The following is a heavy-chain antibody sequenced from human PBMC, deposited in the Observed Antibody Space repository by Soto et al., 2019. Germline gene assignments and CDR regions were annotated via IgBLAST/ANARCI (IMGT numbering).Heavy chain of an antibody. V-gene: IGHV3-23*01. CDR2: ISAGGTT. J-gene: IGHJ5*02. CDR1: GFTFSGNA. CDR3: AKDPLTRGWFDP. Sequence: EVQLLESGGGLVQPGGSLRLSCAASGFTFSGNAMTWVRQAPGKGLDWVSGISAGGTTYYADSAKGRFTISRDNSKNTLYLQMNSLRADDTAEYYCAKDPLTRGWFDPWGQGTLVTVSS.